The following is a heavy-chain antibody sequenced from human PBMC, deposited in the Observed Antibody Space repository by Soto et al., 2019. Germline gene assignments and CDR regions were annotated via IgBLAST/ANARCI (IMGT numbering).Heavy chain of an antibody. CDR3: AHGRWRPQAAAILRWFDP. CDR2: IYWDDDK. CDR1: GFSLSTSGVG. V-gene: IGHV2-5*02. Sequence: SGPTLVNPTQTLTLTCTFSGFSLSTSGVGVGWIRQPPGKALEWLALIYWDDDKRYSPSLKSRLTITKDTSKNQVVLTMTNMDPVDTAAYYFAHGRWRPQAAAILRWFDPWGQGTLVTVSS. J-gene: IGHJ5*02. D-gene: IGHD2-2*01.